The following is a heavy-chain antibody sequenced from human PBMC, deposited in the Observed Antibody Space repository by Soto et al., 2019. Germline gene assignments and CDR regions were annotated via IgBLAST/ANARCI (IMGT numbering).Heavy chain of an antibody. D-gene: IGHD5-18*01. J-gene: IGHJ4*02. CDR2: FYYSTTT. V-gene: IGHV4-31*03. CDR3: TGDREGYTFGA. Sequence: QVQLQESGPGLVKPSQTLSLTCTVSGGSISNGDHYWSWIRQRPGKGLEWIGYFYYSTTTYYNPSLRSRVTISIGTSENQFSLKLTSVTAADTAVYYCTGDREGYTFGAWGQGTLVTVSS. CDR1: GGSISNGDHY.